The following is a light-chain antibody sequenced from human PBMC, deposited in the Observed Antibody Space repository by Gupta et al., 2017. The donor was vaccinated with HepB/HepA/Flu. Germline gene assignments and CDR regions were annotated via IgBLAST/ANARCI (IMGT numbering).Light chain of an antibody. V-gene: IGLV3-1*01. Sequence: SYDLTQPHSVSVSPGQTASIPCSGDNLGGNYACWYQQKPGQSPVPVIYHDSNRPSGVPERFSGSNPGNKATLTISGTQAMDEADYYCQAWDGSSYVVFGGGTKLTVL. CDR2: HDS. CDR3: QAWDGSSYVV. CDR1: NLGGNY. J-gene: IGLJ2*01.